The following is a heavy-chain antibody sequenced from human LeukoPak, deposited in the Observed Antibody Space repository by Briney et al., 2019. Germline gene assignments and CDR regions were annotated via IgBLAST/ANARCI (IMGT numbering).Heavy chain of an antibody. CDR2: ISGSGGST. CDR1: GFTFSSYA. J-gene: IGHJ4*02. D-gene: IGHD3-22*01. CDR3: ARTDSSYFDY. V-gene: IGHV3-23*01. Sequence: GGSLRLSCAASGFTFSSYAMSWVRQAPGEVLEWVSAISGSGGSTYYADSVKGRFTISRDNSKNTLDLQMNSLRAEDTALYYCARTDSSYFDYWGQGTLVTVSS.